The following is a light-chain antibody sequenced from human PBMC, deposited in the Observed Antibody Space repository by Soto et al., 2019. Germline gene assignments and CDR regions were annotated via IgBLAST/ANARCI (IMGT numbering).Light chain of an antibody. CDR1: QTIRSW. CDR2: AAS. CDR3: QQSYSTLLT. J-gene: IGKJ4*01. V-gene: IGKV1-27*01. Sequence: DIQRTQSPSTLSGSVGDRVTITCRASQTIRSWLAWYQQKPGKVPKLLIYAASTLQSGVPSRFSGSGSGTDFTLTISSLQPEDFATYYCQQSYSTLLTFGGGTKVDIK.